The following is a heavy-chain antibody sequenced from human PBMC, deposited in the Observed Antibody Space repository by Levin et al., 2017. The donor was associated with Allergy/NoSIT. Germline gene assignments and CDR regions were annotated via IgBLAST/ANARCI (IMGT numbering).Heavy chain of an antibody. J-gene: IGHJ6*02. V-gene: IGHV4-61*01. CDR1: GGSVSSGSYY. CDR3: ARDLQGFWSGFGYYGMDV. CDR2: IYYSGST. D-gene: IGHD3-3*01. Sequence: SETLSLTCTVSGGSVSSGSYYWSWIRQPPGKGLEWIGYIYYSGSTNYNPSLKSRVTISVDTSKNQFSLKLSSVTAADTAVYYCARDLQGFWSGFGYYGMDVWGQGTTVTVSS.